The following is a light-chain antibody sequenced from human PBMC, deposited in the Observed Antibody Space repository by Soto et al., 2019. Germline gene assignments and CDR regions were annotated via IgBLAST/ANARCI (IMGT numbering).Light chain of an antibody. CDR3: QQYNNWSPWT. J-gene: IGKJ1*01. Sequence: EIVMTQSPATRSVSPVERGTLSCMASQSVSSNLAWYHQKPGEAPRLLIYGASTRATGIPARFSGSGSGTEFTLTISSLQSEDFAVYYCQQYNNWSPWTFGQGTKVDIK. CDR1: QSVSSN. V-gene: IGKV3-15*01. CDR2: GAS.